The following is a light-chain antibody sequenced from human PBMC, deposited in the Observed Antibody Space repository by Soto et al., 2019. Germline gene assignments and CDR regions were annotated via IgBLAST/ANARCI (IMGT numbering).Light chain of an antibody. V-gene: IGKV3-20*01. Sequence: EIVLTQSPGTLSLSPGERATLSCRASQSVNLAWYQQKPGQAPRLLIYGASTRATGIPDRFSGSGSGTDFTLTISRLEPEDFAVYYCQQYASSSWTFGQGTKVEIK. CDR1: QSVN. CDR3: QQYASSSWT. CDR2: GAS. J-gene: IGKJ1*01.